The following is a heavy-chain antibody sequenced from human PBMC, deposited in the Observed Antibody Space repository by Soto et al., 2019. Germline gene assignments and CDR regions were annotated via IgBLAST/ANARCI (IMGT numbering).Heavy chain of an antibody. Sequence: EVQLLESGGGLVQSGGSLRLSCAASGFTFSTYAMNWVRQAPGNGLEWVSAISGSGGSIHYADSVKGRFNISRDNSKNTLYLQMNSLRDEDTAVYHCVKGYWKGDVWGQGTTVTVSS. D-gene: IGHD1-1*01. V-gene: IGHV3-23*01. CDR2: ISGSGGSI. J-gene: IGHJ6*02. CDR1: GFTFSTYA. CDR3: VKGYWKGDV.